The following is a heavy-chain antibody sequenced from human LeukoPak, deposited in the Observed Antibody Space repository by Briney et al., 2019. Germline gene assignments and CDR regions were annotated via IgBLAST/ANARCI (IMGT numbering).Heavy chain of an antibody. D-gene: IGHD4-17*01. J-gene: IGHJ4*02. CDR3: ARGIHLHYGDYEGPFDY. CDR2: ISSSGSTI. CDR1: GFTFSSYE. V-gene: IGHV3-48*03. Sequence: GGSLRLSCAASGFTFSSYEMNWVRQAPGKGLEWVSYISSSGSTIYYADSVKGRFTISRDNAKNSLYLQMNSLRAEDTALYYCARGIHLHYGDYEGPFDYWGQGTLVTVSS.